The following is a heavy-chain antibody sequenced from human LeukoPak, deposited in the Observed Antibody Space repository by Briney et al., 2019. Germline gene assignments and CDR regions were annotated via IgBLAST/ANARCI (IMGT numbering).Heavy chain of an antibody. Sequence: SETLSLTCTVSGGSISSYYWSWIRQPPGQGLEWIGCICYSGSTNYKPSLMSRGTISVDTSKNQFSLKLSSVTAADTPVYYCARGGYYGSGNDFRFDPWGQGTLVTVSS. J-gene: IGHJ5*02. CDR3: ARGGYYGSGNDFRFDP. CDR1: GGSISSYY. D-gene: IGHD3-10*01. V-gene: IGHV4-59*01. CDR2: ICYSGST.